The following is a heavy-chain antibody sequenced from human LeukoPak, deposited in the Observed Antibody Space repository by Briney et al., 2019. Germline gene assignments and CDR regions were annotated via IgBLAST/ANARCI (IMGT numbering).Heavy chain of an antibody. V-gene: IGHV2-5*02. J-gene: IGHJ4*02. Sequence: SGPTLVNPTQTLTLTCTFSGFSLSTSGVGVGWIRQPPGKALEWLALIYWDDDKRYSPSLKSRLTITKDTSKNQVVLTMTNMDPVDTATYYCSRLLRYFDCFDYWGQGTLVTVSS. D-gene: IGHD3-9*01. CDR2: IYWDDDK. CDR1: GFSLSTSGVG. CDR3: SRLLRYFDCFDY.